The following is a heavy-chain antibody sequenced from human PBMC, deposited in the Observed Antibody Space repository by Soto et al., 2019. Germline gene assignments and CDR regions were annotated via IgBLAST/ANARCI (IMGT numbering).Heavy chain of an antibody. Sequence: ASVKVSCKGSGYTLTSYGISWVRQAPGQGLEWMGGIIPIFGTANYAQKFQGRVTITADESTSTAYMELSSLRSEDTAVYYCASEGYSGYDFSYWGQGTLVTVSS. CDR1: GYTLTSYG. D-gene: IGHD5-12*01. V-gene: IGHV1-69*13. J-gene: IGHJ4*02. CDR2: IIPIFGTA. CDR3: ASEGYSGYDFSY.